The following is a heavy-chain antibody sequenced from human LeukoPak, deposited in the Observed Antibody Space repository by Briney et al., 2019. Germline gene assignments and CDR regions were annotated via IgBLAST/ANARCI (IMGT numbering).Heavy chain of an antibody. V-gene: IGHV1-2*05. CDR1: GYTFTGYY. CDR2: INPNSGGT. D-gene: IGHD3-10*01. J-gene: IGHJ4*02. CDR3: ARGMGSGSYYNVKPDY. Sequence: ASVKVSCKASGYTFTGYYMHWVRQAPGQGLEWMGRINPNSGGTNYAQKFQGRVTMTRDTSISTAYMELSRLRSDDTVVYYCARGMGSGSYYNVKPDYWGQGTLVTVSS.